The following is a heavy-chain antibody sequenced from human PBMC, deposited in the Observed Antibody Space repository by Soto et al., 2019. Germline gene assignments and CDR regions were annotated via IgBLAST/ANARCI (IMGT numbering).Heavy chain of an antibody. D-gene: IGHD1-26*01. J-gene: IGHJ4*02. CDR1: GFTFSSYS. Sequence: GGSLRLSCAASGFTFSSYSMNWVRQAPGKGLEWVSSISGSSGSTYYADSVKGRFTISRDNSKNTLYLQMNSLRAEDTAVYYCAKSRTVGAIFDYWGQGTLVTVSS. CDR3: AKSRTVGAIFDY. CDR2: ISGSSGST. V-gene: IGHV3-23*01.